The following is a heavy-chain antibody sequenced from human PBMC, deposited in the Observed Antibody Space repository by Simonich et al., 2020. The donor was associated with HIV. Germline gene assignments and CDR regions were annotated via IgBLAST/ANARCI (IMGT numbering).Heavy chain of an antibody. J-gene: IGHJ5*02. CDR1: GFTVTSYE. D-gene: IGHD3-22*01. V-gene: IGHV3-48*03. Sequence: EVQLVESGGGLVQPGGSLRLSCAASGFTVTSYEMNWGRQAPGKGLEWVSYMSSRESTIYDAHYVKCLLTISRDNAKNSLYLQMNRLRPEDTAVYYCARGYDSSGYNWFDPWGQGALVTVSS. CDR2: MSSRESTI. CDR3: ARGYDSSGYNWFDP.